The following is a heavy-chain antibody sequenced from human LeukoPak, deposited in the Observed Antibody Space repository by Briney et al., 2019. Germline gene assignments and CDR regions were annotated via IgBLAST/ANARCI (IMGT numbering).Heavy chain of an antibody. Sequence: VASVKVSCKASGYTFTGYYMHWVRQAPGQGLEWMGWINPNSGGTNYAQKFQGRVTMTRDTSISTAYMELSRLRSDDTAVYYRAKMPFFDGPFYYFDYWGQGTLVTVSS. CDR2: INPNSGGT. V-gene: IGHV1-2*02. D-gene: IGHD5-24*01. J-gene: IGHJ4*02. CDR3: AKMPFFDGPFYYFDY. CDR1: GYTFTGYY.